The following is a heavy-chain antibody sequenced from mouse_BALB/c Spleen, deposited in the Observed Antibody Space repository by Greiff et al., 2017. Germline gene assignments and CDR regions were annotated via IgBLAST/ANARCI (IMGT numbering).Heavy chain of an antibody. Sequence: EVQLKESGPELMKPGASVKISCKASGYSFTSYYMHWVKQSHGKSLEWIGYIDPFNGGTSYNQKFKGKATLTVDKSSSTAYMHLSSLTSEDSAVYYCARGYYGSDYFDYWGQGTTLTVSS. V-gene: IGHV1S135*01. J-gene: IGHJ2*01. CDR3: ARGYYGSDYFDY. D-gene: IGHD1-1*01. CDR2: IDPFNGGT. CDR1: GYSFTSYY.